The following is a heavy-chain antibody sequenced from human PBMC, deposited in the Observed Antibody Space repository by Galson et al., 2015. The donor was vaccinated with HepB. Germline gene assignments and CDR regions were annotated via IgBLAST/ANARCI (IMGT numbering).Heavy chain of an antibody. Sequence: SLRLSCAASGFTFSSYVMHWVRQAPGKGLEWVAVISYDGNNKDYADSVKGRFTISRDNSKNTLYLQMNSLRVEDTAVYYCARSIPMRRVWFGNDAFDIWGQGTMVTVSS. D-gene: IGHD3-10*01. J-gene: IGHJ3*02. CDR3: ARSIPMRRVWFGNDAFDI. CDR1: GFTFSSYV. V-gene: IGHV3-30*04. CDR2: ISYDGNNK.